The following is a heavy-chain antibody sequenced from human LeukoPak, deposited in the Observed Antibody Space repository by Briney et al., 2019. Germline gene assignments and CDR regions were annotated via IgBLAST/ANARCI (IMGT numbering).Heavy chain of an antibody. CDR1: GGTFSTYD. CDR3: ARGWLAETTVVTPYNY. D-gene: IGHD4-23*01. J-gene: IGHJ4*02. V-gene: IGHV1-69*13. Sequence: SVKVSCKASGGTFSTYDISWVRQAPGQGLEWMGGIIPIFSTPNYAQKFQGRVTITADESTSTAYMELSSLRSEDTAVYYCARGWLAETTVVTPYNYWGQGTLVTVSS. CDR2: IIPIFSTP.